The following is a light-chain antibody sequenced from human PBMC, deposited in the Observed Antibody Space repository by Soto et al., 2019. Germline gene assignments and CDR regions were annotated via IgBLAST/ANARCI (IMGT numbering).Light chain of an antibody. CDR1: QSVADNH. CDR3: HHYTRSPIFT. Sequence: EVVLTQSPGTLSLSAGERATLSCRASQSVADNHLAWYQQKPGQAPRLLIYDASTRAACIPDRFSGSGSGTDFTLTISRLEPEDFGVYFCHHYTRSPIFTFGPGTTVD. CDR2: DAS. J-gene: IGKJ3*01. V-gene: IGKV3-20*01.